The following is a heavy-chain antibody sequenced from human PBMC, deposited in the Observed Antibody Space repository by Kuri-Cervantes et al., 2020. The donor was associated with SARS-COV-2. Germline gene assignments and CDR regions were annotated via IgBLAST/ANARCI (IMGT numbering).Heavy chain of an antibody. CDR2: IKHTGDT. CDR3: ARGGDGVEPATVLGLGFFYYYFMDV. D-gene: IGHD2-2*01. V-gene: IGHV4-34*01. CDR1: GGSFSGYY. J-gene: IGHJ6*03. Sequence: GSLRLSCAVYGGSFSGYYWSWIRQPPGKGLEWIGDIKHTGDTNYNPSFRSRVTISMDMSKNQFSLKLNSVIAADTAVYYCARGGDGVEPATVLGLGFFYYYFMDVWGKGTTVTVSS.